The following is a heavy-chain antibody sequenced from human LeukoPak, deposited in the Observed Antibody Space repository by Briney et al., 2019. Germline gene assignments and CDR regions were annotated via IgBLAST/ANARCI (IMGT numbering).Heavy chain of an antibody. CDR3: ARDRNIAAAGTGY. J-gene: IGHJ4*02. CDR2: IIPILGIA. CDR1: GGTFSSYT. Sequence: ASVKVSCKASGGTFSSYTISWVRQAPGQGLERMGRIIPILGIANYAQKFQGRVTITADKSTSTAYMELSSLRSEDTAVYYCARDRNIAAAGTGYWGQGTLVTVSS. V-gene: IGHV1-69*04. D-gene: IGHD6-13*01.